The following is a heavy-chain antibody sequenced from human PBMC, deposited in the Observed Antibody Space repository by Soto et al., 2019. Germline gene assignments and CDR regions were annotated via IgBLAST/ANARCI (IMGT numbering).Heavy chain of an antibody. CDR1: GYTFTSYA. V-gene: IGHV1-18*01. Sequence: GASAQGSCKASGYTFTSYAISRLRQPPGQGLEWMGWISAYNGNTNYAEKLQGRVTMTTDTSASTAYMELRSLRADDTAVYYCARPRPRLQRAYYYYGMGGWGQGTTVTVSS. D-gene: IGHD6-25*01. CDR2: ISAYNGNT. CDR3: ARPRPRLQRAYYYYGMGG. J-gene: IGHJ6*02.